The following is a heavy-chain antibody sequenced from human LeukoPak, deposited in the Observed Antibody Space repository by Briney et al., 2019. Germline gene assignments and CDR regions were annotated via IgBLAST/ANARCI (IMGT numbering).Heavy chain of an antibody. J-gene: IGHJ4*02. CDR3: ARSPPYWQWSHYFDY. CDR1: GGSIRSSYYY. V-gene: IGHV4-39*01. D-gene: IGHD6-19*01. CDR2: IYDSGST. Sequence: PSETLSLTCTVSGGSIRSSYYYWGWIRQPPGKGLEWIGSIYDSGSTYYNPSLKSRVTISVDTSKNQFSLKLSSVTAADTAVYYCARSPPYWQWSHYFDYWGQGTLVTVSS.